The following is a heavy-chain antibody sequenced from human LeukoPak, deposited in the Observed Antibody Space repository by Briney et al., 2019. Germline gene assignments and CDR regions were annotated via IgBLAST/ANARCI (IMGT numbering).Heavy chain of an antibody. CDR1: GGSISSYY. Sequence: SETLSLTCTVSGGSISSYYWSWTRQPPGKGLEWIGYIYYSGSTNYNPSLKSRVTISVDTSKNQFSLKLSSVTAADTAVYYCASHSSSWYGFDYWGQGTLVTVSS. V-gene: IGHV4-59*01. D-gene: IGHD6-13*01. CDR2: IYYSGST. J-gene: IGHJ4*02. CDR3: ASHSSSWYGFDY.